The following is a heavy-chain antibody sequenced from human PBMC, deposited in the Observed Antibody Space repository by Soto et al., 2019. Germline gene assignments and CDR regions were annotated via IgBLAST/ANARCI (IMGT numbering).Heavy chain of an antibody. D-gene: IGHD3-10*01. V-gene: IGHV3-30*18. CDR3: AKDINLLWFGELSLDY. CDR2: ISYDGSNK. J-gene: IGHJ4*02. CDR1: GFTFRSYG. Sequence: HPGGSLRLSCAASGFTFRSYGMHWVRQAPGKGLEWVAVISYDGSNKYYADSEKGRFTISRDNSKNTLYLQMNSLRAEDTAVYYCAKDINLLWFGELSLDYWGQGILVTVSS.